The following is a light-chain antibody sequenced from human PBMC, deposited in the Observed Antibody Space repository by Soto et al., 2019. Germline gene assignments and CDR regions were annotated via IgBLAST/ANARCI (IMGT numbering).Light chain of an antibody. CDR1: SSDVGAYNS. J-gene: IGLJ3*02. V-gene: IGLV2-14*01. Sequence: QSALTQPASVSGSPGQSISISCSGTSSDVGAYNSVCWHQQHPGKAPKLMIYEVSNRPSGVSDRFSASKSGNTASLTISGLQADDEGDYYCSSFTRGNTWVFGGGTKLTVL. CDR3: SSFTRGNTWV. CDR2: EVS.